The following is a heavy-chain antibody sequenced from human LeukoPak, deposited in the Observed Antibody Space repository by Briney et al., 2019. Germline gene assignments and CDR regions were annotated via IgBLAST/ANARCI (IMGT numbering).Heavy chain of an antibody. CDR3: AKQEIGTSWSVGY. V-gene: IGHV3-30*18. Sequence: GGSLRLSCAASGFTFSSYAMHWVRQAPGKGLEWVAIISYDGGSIYYADSVKGRFTISRDDSKNTLFLQMNSLSAEDTAVYYCAKQEIGTSWSVGYWGQGTQVTVSS. CDR2: ISYDGGSI. CDR1: GFTFSSYA. J-gene: IGHJ4*02. D-gene: IGHD1-26*01.